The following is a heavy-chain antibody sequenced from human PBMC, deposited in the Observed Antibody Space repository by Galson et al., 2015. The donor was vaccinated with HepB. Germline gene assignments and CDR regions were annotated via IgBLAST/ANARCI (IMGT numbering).Heavy chain of an antibody. V-gene: IGHV3-33*01. CDR3: ARGRRIIGTPYWYFDL. D-gene: IGHD1-7*01. CDR1: GFTFSSYG. J-gene: IGHJ2*01. Sequence: SLRLSCAASGFTFSSYGMHWVRQAPGKGLEWVAVIWYDGSNKYSADSVKGRFTISRDNSKNTLYLEMNSLRAEDTAVYYCARGRRIIGTPYWYFDLWGRGTLVTVSS. CDR2: IWYDGSNK.